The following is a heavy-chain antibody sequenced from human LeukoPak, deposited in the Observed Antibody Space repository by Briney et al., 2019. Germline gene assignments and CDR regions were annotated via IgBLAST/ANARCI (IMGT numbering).Heavy chain of an antibody. V-gene: IGHV4-34*01. Sequence: SETLSLTCAVYGGSFSGYYWRWIRQPPGKGLEWIGEINHSGSTNYNPSLKSRVTISVDTSKNQFSMKLTSVTAADTAVYYCARGEVVVAAIPKPYYFDYWGRGTLLTVSS. CDR1: GGSFSGYY. CDR3: ARGEVVVAAIPKPYYFDY. D-gene: IGHD2-15*01. J-gene: IGHJ4*02. CDR2: INHSGST.